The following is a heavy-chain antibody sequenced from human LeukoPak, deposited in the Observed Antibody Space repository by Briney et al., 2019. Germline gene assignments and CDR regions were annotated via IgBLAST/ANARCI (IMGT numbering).Heavy chain of an antibody. CDR2: IYYSGST. J-gene: IGHJ4*02. Sequence: SETLSLTCTVSGGSVSSSIYYWGWIRQPPGKGLEWIGSIYYSGSTSYNPSLKSRVTISVDTSKNQFSLKLTSVTAADTAVYYCESRNDILTGYVFDFWGQGTLVTVSS. CDR3: ESRNDILTGYVFDF. D-gene: IGHD3-9*01. CDR1: GGSVSSSIYY. V-gene: IGHV4-39*01.